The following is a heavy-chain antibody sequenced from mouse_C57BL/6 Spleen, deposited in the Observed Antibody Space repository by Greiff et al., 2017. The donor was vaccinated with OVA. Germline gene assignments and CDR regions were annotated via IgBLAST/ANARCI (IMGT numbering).Heavy chain of an antibody. Sequence: VQLQQSGPELVKPGASVKISCKASGYAFSSSWMNWVKQRPGKGLEWIGRIYPGDGDTNYNGKFKGKATLTADKSSSTAYMQLSSLTSEDSAVYFCAREHYYGSSYHYAMDYWGQGTSVTVSS. CDR3: AREHYYGSSYHYAMDY. CDR1: GYAFSSSW. J-gene: IGHJ4*01. D-gene: IGHD1-1*01. CDR2: IYPGDGDT. V-gene: IGHV1-82*01.